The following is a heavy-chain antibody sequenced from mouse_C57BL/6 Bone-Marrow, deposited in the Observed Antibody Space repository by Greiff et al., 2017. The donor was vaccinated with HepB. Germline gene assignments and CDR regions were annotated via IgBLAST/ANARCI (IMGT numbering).Heavy chain of an antibody. CDR2: ILPSIGRT. CDR3: AWGYYGSSYDYYAMDY. Sequence: QVQLKESGSELRSPGSSVKLSCKDFDSEVFPIAYMSWVRQKPGHGFEWIGGILPSIGRTIYGEKFEDKATLDADTLSNTAYLELNSLTSEDSAIYYCAWGYYGSSYDYYAMDYWGQGTSVTVSS. D-gene: IGHD1-1*01. V-gene: IGHV15-2*01. CDR1: DSEVFPIAY. J-gene: IGHJ4*01.